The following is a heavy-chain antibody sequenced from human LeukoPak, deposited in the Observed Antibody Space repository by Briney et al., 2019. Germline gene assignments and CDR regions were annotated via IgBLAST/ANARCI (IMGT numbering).Heavy chain of an antibody. J-gene: IGHJ6*03. CDR1: GGSISTNLYY. Sequence: SETLSLTCTVSGGSISTNLYYWAWIRQPPGKGLEWIANIFYSGSTYYNPSLKSRVTISVDTSKNQFSLKLSSVTAADTAVYYCARVSWFPGTSYYYMDVWGKGTTVTVSS. CDR2: IFYSGST. V-gene: IGHV4-39*07. D-gene: IGHD1-1*01. CDR3: ARVSWFPGTSYYYMDV.